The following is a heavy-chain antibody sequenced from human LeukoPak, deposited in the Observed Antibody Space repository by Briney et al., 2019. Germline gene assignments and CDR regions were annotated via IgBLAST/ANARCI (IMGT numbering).Heavy chain of an antibody. Sequence: GGSLRLSCAASGFTFSSYAMSWVRQAPGKGLEWVSAISGSGGSTYYADSVKGRFTISRDNSKNTLYLQMNSLRAEDTAVYYCAKGDSGSYYGGDYSDYWGQGTLVTVSS. CDR1: GFTFSSYA. CDR3: AKGDSGSYYGGDYSDY. D-gene: IGHD1-26*01. V-gene: IGHV3-23*01. J-gene: IGHJ4*02. CDR2: ISGSGGST.